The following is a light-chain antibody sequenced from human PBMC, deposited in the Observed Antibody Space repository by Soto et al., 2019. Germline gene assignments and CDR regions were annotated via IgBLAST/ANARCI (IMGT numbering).Light chain of an antibody. CDR3: QQRHNLPHT. CDR2: DAY. V-gene: IGKV1-33*01. J-gene: IGKJ3*01. CDR1: QDVRKY. Sequence: DIQMTQSPSSLSASVGDRVTITCQASQDVRKYLSWYQQKARKAPKLLIYDAYNLETGVPSRFSASGSGTDFTFTISSLQPEDIATYYCQQRHNLPHTFGPGTKVDIK.